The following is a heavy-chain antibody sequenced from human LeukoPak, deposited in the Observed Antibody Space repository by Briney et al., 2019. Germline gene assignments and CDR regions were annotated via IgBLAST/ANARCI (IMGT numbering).Heavy chain of an antibody. V-gene: IGHV3-30*04. CDR1: GFTFSSYA. CDR2: ISYDGSNK. J-gene: IGHJ5*02. Sequence: PGRSLRLSCAASGFTFSSYAMHWVRQAPGKGLEWVAVISYDGSNKYYADSVKGRFTISRDNSKNTLYLQMNSLRAEDTAVYYCARDHEGLNWFDPWGQGTLVTVSS. CDR3: ARDHEGLNWFDP. D-gene: IGHD3/OR15-3a*01.